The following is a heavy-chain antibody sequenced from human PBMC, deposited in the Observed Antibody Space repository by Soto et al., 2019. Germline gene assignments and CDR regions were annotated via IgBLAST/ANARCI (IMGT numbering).Heavy chain of an antibody. D-gene: IGHD6-6*01. CDR1: GGSISSYY. CDR2: IYTSGRN. J-gene: IGHJ4*02. CDR3: ARVIEQLALDS. Sequence: QVKLQESGPGLVKPSETLSLTCTVSGGSISSYYWSWIRQPAGKGLGWIGRIYTSGRNNYNPSLKSRVTMLVNTSKNQFSLKLSSVTAAATAEYYCARVIEQLALDSWGQGTLVTVSS. V-gene: IGHV4-4*07.